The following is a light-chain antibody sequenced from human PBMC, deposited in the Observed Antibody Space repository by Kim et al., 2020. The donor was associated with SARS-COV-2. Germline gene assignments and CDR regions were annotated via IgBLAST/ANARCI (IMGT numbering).Light chain of an antibody. J-gene: IGLJ2*01. CDR3: SSYAGTNNVR. Sequence: QSALTQPPSASGSPGQSVAISCTGTTSVVGANNYVSWYQQYSGKAPKLILYELTKRPSGVPDRFSGSKSGNTASLTVSGLQAEDEAHYYCSSYAGTNNVRFGGGTQLTVL. V-gene: IGLV2-8*01. CDR2: ELT. CDR1: TSVVGANNY.